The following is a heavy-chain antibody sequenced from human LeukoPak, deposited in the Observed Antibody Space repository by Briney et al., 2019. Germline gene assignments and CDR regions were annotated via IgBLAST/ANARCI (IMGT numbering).Heavy chain of an antibody. CDR2: ISGSGGST. V-gene: IGHV3-23*01. D-gene: IGHD3-22*01. J-gene: IGHJ3*02. CDR1: GFTFSSYA. Sequence: GGSLRLSCAASGFTFSSYAMSWDRQAPGKGLEWVSAISGSGGSTYYADSVKGRFTISRDNSKNTLYLQMNSLRAEDTAVYYCAKDKTIDYYDSSGYYYNDAFDIWGQGTMVTVSS. CDR3: AKDKTIDYYDSSGYYYNDAFDI.